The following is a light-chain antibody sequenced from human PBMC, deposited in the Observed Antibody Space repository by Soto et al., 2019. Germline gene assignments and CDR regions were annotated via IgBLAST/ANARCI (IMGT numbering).Light chain of an antibody. J-gene: IGKJ5*01. CDR2: AAS. CDR3: QQYNNWPPIT. CDR1: QSISSW. Sequence: DIQMTQSPSTLSASVGDRVTITCRASQSISSWLAWYLQKPGEAPKLLIYAASSLQSGVPSRFSGSGSGTEFTLTISSLQSEDFAVYYCQQYNNWPPITFGQGTRLEIK. V-gene: IGKV1-5*01.